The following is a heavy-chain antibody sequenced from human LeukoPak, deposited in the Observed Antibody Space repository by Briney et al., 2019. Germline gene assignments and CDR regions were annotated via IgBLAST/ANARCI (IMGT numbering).Heavy chain of an antibody. CDR1: GFTFSSYW. D-gene: IGHD3-10*01. J-gene: IGHJ4*02. CDR3: ARDQANYYGSGSLDY. V-gene: IGHV3-48*04. CDR2: ISSSGSTI. Sequence: PGGSLRLSCAASGFTFSSYWMSWVRQAPGKGLEWVSYISSSGSTIYYADSVKGRFTISRDNAKNSLYLQMNSLRAEDTAVYYCARDQANYYGSGSLDYWGQGTLVTVSS.